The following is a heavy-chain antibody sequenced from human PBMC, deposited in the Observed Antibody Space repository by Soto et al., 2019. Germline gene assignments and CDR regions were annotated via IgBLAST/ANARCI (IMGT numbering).Heavy chain of an antibody. J-gene: IGHJ6*02. Sequence: GGSLRLSCAASGFTFSSYGMHWVRQAPGKGLEWVAVISYDGSNKYYADSVKGRFTISRDNSKNTLYLQMNSLRAEDTAVYYCAKGPRGAAAEVWGQGTTVTVSS. CDR3: AKGPRGAAAEV. CDR2: ISYDGSNK. V-gene: IGHV3-30*18. D-gene: IGHD6-13*01. CDR1: GFTFSSYG.